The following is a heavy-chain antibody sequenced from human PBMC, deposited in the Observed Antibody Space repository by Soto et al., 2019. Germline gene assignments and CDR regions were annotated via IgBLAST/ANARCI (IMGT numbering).Heavy chain of an antibody. J-gene: IGHJ4*02. CDR2: IIPIFGTA. Sequence: SVKVSCKASGGTFSSYAISWVRQAPGQGLEWMGGIIPIFGTANYAQKFQGRVTITADEFTSTAYMELSSLRSEDTAVYYCARNAYYYDSSGYLLYYFDYWGQGTLVTVSS. V-gene: IGHV1-69*13. CDR1: GGTFSSYA. CDR3: ARNAYYYDSSGYLLYYFDY. D-gene: IGHD3-22*01.